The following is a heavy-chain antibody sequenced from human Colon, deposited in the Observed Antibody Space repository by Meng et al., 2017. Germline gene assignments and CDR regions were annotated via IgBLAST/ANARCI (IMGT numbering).Heavy chain of an antibody. CDR2: INYSGST. Sequence: QVQLQESGPGLVKPSETLSLTCTVSGGSVSSNYCNWIRQPPGKGLEWIGYINYSGSTTYNPSLKSRVTIAVDTSKNDFSLKPSSVTAADTAVYYCARHIPLALPGTNFDSWGQGILVTVSS. D-gene: IGHD6-19*01. V-gene: IGHV4-59*08. J-gene: IGHJ4*02. CDR3: ARHIPLALPGTNFDS. CDR1: GGSVSSNY.